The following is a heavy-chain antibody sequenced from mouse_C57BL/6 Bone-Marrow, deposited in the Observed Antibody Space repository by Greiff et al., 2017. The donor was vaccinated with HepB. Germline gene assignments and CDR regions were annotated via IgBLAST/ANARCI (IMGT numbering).Heavy chain of an antibody. J-gene: IGHJ1*03. D-gene: IGHD1-1*01. CDR1: GFTFSSYA. Sequence: EVKVEESGGGLVKPGGSLKLSCAASGFTFSSYAMSWVRQTPEKRLEWVATISDGGSYTYYPDNVKGRFTISRDNAKNNLYLQMSHLKSEDTAMYYCASSFYYGSSYFYWYFDVWGTGTTVTVSS. CDR2: ISDGGSYT. CDR3: ASSFYYGSSYFYWYFDV. V-gene: IGHV5-4*03.